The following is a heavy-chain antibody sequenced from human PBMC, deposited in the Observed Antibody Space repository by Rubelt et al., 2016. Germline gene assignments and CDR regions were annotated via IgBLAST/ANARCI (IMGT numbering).Heavy chain of an antibody. CDR3: ARETGRDWYFDL. Sequence: EVQLLESGGGLVQPGGSLRLSCAASVFTFSRNAMNWVRQAPGKGLEWVSRINTDGTTIAHADAVKGRFTISSDNAKNTVYLQMKSLRAEDTAVYYCARETGRDWYFDLWGRGTLVTVSS. CDR2: INTDGTTI. J-gene: IGHJ2*01. CDR1: VFTFSRNA. V-gene: IGHV3-74*01.